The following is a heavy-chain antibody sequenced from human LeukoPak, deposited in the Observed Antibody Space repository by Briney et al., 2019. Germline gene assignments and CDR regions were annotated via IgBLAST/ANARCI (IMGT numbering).Heavy chain of an antibody. D-gene: IGHD3-10*01. Sequence: GRSLRVSCAASGFTFSNYGMHWVRQAPGKGLEWVAVIWYDGSNKYYADSVKGRFTISRDNSKNTLYLQMNSLRAEDTAVHYCAGNYGPYYFDYWGQGTLVTVSS. CDR3: AGNYGPYYFDY. V-gene: IGHV3-33*01. CDR1: GFTFSNYG. J-gene: IGHJ4*02. CDR2: IWYDGSNK.